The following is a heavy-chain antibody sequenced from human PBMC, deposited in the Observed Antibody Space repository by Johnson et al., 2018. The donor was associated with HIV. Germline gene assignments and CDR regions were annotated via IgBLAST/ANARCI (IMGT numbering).Heavy chain of an antibody. CDR2: INWNGGRI. J-gene: IGHJ3*02. V-gene: IGHV3-20*04. Sequence: VQLVESGGGLVQPGGSLRLSCAASGFTVSSNYMSWVRQAPGRGLEWVSGINWNGGRIGYADSVKGRCTISRDNVRNSLYLQMNSLRAEDKAFYYCARRDSGSLSFDIWGQGTMVTVSS. D-gene: IGHD1-26*01. CDR1: GFTVSSNY. CDR3: ARRDSGSLSFDI.